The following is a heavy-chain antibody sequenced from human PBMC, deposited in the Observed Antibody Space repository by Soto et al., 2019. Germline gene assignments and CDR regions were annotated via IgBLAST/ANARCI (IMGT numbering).Heavy chain of an antibody. J-gene: IGHJ5*01. Sequence: SVTLSGTCSVGGGWSSGSYGSGILQSPGKRLEWLGYVYYTGSTNYSPALRRRVSISVDTSKNHMFLKLISVTAADTAVYYFARVLGEQRSPYFVGLASWGQGTPVTVSS. CDR1: GGWSSGSY. D-gene: IGHD3-9*01. V-gene: IGHV4-59*08. CDR3: ARVLGEQRSPYFVGLAS. CDR2: VYYTGST.